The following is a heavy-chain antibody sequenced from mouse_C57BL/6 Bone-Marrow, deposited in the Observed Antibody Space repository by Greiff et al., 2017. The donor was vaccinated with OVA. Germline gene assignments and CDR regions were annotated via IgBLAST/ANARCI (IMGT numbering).Heavy chain of an antibody. J-gene: IGHJ3*01. CDR3: ARYDYYGSTFAY. CDR2: IYPRSGNT. Sequence: QVQLQQSGAELARPGASVKLSCKASGYTFTSYGISWVKQRTGQGLEWIGEIYPRSGNTYYTEKFKGKATLTADKSSSTAYMELRSLTSEDSAVYFCARYDYYGSTFAYWGQGTLVTVSA. CDR1: GYTFTSYG. V-gene: IGHV1-81*01. D-gene: IGHD1-1*01.